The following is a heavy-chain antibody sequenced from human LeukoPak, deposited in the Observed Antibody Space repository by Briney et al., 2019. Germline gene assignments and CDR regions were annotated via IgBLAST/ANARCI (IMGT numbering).Heavy chain of an antibody. V-gene: IGHV4-39*07. Sequence: SETLSLTCSVSGGSISSSSYYWGWIRQPPGKGLEWIGSFHYSGSTYYNPSLKSRVTISVNMSKNQFSLKLSSVTAADTAVYYCARRGWELRYHWFDPWGQGTLVTVSS. CDR3: ARRGWELRYHWFDP. D-gene: IGHD1-26*01. CDR1: GGSISSSSYY. CDR2: FHYSGST. J-gene: IGHJ5*02.